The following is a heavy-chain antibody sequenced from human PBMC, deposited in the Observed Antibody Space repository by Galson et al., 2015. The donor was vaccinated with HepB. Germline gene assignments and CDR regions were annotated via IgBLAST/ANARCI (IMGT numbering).Heavy chain of an antibody. D-gene: IGHD4-23*01. J-gene: IGHJ5*02. CDR1: EYSLTDLS. CDR2: FDPEDGET. CDR3: ATDRIWAGPLYGGNSRNKYFDP. V-gene: IGHV1-24*01. Sequence: SVKVSCKVSEYSLTDLSMHWVRQAPGKGLEWMGGFDPEDGETIYAQKFQGRITMTEDTSTDTAYMELSSLRSEDTAVYYCATDRIWAGPLYGGNSRNKYFDPWGQGTLVTVSS.